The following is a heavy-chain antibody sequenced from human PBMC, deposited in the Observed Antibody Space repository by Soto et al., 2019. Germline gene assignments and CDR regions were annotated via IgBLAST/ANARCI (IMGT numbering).Heavy chain of an antibody. J-gene: IGHJ4*02. V-gene: IGHV4-61*01. Sequence: QVQLQESGPGLVKPSETLSLTCTVSGGSISLERFYWTWIRQPPGKGLEWIGYVSHTGATNYNPSLQSLVDISVDTSRNQFSLKLRSLTAADTAVYFCAREFSSAHINYSDFWGQGTLVSVSA. CDR2: VSHTGAT. CDR3: AREFSSAHINYSDF. CDR1: GGSISLERFY.